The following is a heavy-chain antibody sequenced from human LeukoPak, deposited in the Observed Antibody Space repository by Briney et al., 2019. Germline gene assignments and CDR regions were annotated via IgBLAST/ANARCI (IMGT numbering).Heavy chain of an antibody. J-gene: IGHJ6*02. Sequence: ASVKVSCKASGYTFTSDYMHWVRQAPGQGLECMGIINPSAGITSYAQKFQGRVTMTRDTYTSTVYMELSSLGPEDTAVYNCARNAQYDIWSGYRGARLLYYGMDVWGQGTTVSVSS. V-gene: IGHV1-46*01. CDR1: GYTFTSDY. CDR3: ARNAQYDIWSGYRGARLLYYGMDV. CDR2: INPSAGIT. D-gene: IGHD3-3*01.